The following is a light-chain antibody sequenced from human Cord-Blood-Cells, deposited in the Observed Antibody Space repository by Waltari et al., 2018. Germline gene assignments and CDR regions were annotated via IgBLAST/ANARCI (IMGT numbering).Light chain of an antibody. CDR3: QKYNNWPRT. Sequence: EIVMTPSPATLSVSPGERATLTCRASQSVGSNLAWYQQKPSQAPRLLIYGASTRATGIPARFSGSGSGTEFTLTISSLQSEDFAVYYCQKYNNWPRTFGQGTKVEIK. CDR1: QSVGSN. CDR2: GAS. V-gene: IGKV3-15*01. J-gene: IGKJ1*01.